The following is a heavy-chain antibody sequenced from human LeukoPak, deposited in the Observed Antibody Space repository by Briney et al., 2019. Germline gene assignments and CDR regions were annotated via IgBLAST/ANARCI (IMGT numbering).Heavy chain of an antibody. J-gene: IGHJ6*02. CDR1: GFTFRSYA. CDR3: ASGSQRNYYYYGMDV. D-gene: IGHD1-26*01. V-gene: IGHV3-30-3*01. Sequence: GGSLRLSCAASGFTFRSYAMHWVRHAPGKGLECVADISYDGSNKYYADSVKGRFTISRDNSKNTLYLQMNSLRAEDTAVYYCASGSQRNYYYYGMDVWGQGTTVTVSS. CDR2: ISYDGSNK.